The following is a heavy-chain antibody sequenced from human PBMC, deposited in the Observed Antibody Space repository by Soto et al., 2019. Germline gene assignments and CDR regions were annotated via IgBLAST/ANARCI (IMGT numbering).Heavy chain of an antibody. CDR2: ISSSSSYI. Sequence: PRLSCAASGFTFSSYSMNWVRQAPGKGLEWVSSISSSSSYIYYADSVKGRFTISRDNAKNSLYLQMNSLRAEDTAVYYCARDIIMATVASLLRYYYGMDDWGQGSTVTVFS. CDR1: GFTFSSYS. CDR3: ARDIIMATVASLLRYYYGMDD. V-gene: IGHV3-21*01. D-gene: IGHD5-12*01. J-gene: IGHJ6*02.